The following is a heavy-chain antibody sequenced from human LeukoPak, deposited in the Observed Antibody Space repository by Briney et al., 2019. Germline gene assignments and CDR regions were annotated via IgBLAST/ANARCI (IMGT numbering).Heavy chain of an antibody. CDR1: GFTFSDYY. V-gene: IGHV3-11*04. CDR2: ISSSGSTI. CDR3: ARVRYYDSSGYYFGQAFAFDI. Sequence: GGSLRLSCAASGFTFSDYYMNWIRQAPGKGLEWVSYISSSGSTIYYADSVKGRFTISRDNAKNSLYLQMNSLRAEDTAVYYCARVRYYDSSGYYFGQAFAFDIWGQGTMVTVSS. D-gene: IGHD3-22*01. J-gene: IGHJ3*02.